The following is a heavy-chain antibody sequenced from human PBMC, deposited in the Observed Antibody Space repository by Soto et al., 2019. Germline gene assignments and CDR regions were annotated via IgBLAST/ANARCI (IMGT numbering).Heavy chain of an antibody. J-gene: IGHJ6*03. CDR1: GFTFSNYW. D-gene: IGHD2-15*01. V-gene: IGHV3-74*01. CDR2: INSDGSVS. CDR3: ARGVCVGGTCYSLAGSFYYYMDV. Sequence: EVKLVESGGGLVQPGGSLRLSCAASGFTFSNYWMYWVRQAPGKGLVWVSRINSDGSVSSYADSVKGRLTISRDNVKNTLYLQMNSLRAEDTAVYYCARGVCVGGTCYSLAGSFYYYMDVWGKGTTVTVFS.